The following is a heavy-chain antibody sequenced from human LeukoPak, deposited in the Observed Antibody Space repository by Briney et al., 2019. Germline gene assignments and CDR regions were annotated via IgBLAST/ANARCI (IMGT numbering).Heavy chain of an antibody. D-gene: IGHD3-10*01. CDR2: IKQDGSEK. Sequence: PGGSLRLSCAASGSTFSSYWMSWVRQAPGKGLEWVANIKQDGSEKYYVDSVKGRFTISRDNAKNSLYLQMNSLRVEDTAVYYCARTPDGADYWGQGTLVTVSS. CDR3: ARTPDGADY. V-gene: IGHV3-7*01. J-gene: IGHJ4*02. CDR1: GSTFSSYW.